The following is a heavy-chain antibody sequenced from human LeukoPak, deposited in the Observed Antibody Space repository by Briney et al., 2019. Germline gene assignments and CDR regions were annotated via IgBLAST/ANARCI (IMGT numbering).Heavy chain of an antibody. CDR3: ARALYHTFDY. CDR2: ISANNNNT. Sequence: ASVKVSCKASGYSFTTYGISWVRQAPGQGLEWMGWISANNNNTDNVQKLQGRVTMTTDTSASTAYMELRSLRSDDTAVYYCARALYHTFDYWGQGTLVTVSS. V-gene: IGHV1-18*01. D-gene: IGHD2-2*01. CDR1: GYSFTTYG. J-gene: IGHJ4*02.